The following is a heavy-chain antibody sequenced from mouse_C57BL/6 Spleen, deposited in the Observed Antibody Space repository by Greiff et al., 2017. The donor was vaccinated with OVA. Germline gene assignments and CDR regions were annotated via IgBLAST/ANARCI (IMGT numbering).Heavy chain of an antibody. J-gene: IGHJ4*01. V-gene: IGHV1-50*01. Sequence: VQLQQPGAELVKPGASVKLSCKASGYTFTSYWMQWVKQRPGQGLEWIGEIDPSDSYTNYNQKFKGKATLTVDTSSSTAYMQLSSLTSEDSAVYYCASRYYGSSDYAMDYWGQGTSVTVSS. CDR2: IDPSDSYT. D-gene: IGHD1-1*01. CDR3: ASRYYGSSDYAMDY. CDR1: GYTFTSYW.